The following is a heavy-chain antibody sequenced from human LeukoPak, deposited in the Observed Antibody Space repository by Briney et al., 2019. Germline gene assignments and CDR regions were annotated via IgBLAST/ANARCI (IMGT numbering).Heavy chain of an antibody. CDR3: ARERDGPGIGLDV. CDR1: GFTFSSYA. D-gene: IGHD3-10*01. CDR2: IDTAGKT. Sequence: PGGSLRLSCAASGFTFSSYAMSWLRQAPGKGLEWVSGIDTAGKTYYPGSVKGRFTVSRENAKNSLYLQMNSLRPGDTAVYYCARERDGPGIGLDVWGQGTTVTVSS. J-gene: IGHJ6*02. V-gene: IGHV3-13*01.